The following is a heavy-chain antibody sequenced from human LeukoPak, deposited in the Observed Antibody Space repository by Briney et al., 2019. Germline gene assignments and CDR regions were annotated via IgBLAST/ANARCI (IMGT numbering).Heavy chain of an antibody. Sequence: PSETLSLTCTVSGGSISGYYWSWIRQPPGKGLEWIGYIYYSGSINYNSSLKSRVAISVDTSRNQFSLKLSSMTAADTAVYYCVRNTLGHYDAFDIWGQGTTVTVSS. CDR1: GGSISGYY. D-gene: IGHD1/OR15-1a*01. CDR2: IYYSGSI. V-gene: IGHV4-59*01. CDR3: VRNTLGHYDAFDI. J-gene: IGHJ3*02.